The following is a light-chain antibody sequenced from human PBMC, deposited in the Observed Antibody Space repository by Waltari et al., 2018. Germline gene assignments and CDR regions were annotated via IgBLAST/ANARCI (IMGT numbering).Light chain of an antibody. CDR2: LGS. Sequence: DIVMTQSPLSLPVTPGEPASISCRSSQSPLHSNGYNYLDWYLQKPGQSPQLLIYLGSNRASGVPERFSGSGSGTDFTLKISRVEAEDVGVYYCMQALQTPAFGGGTKVEIK. J-gene: IGKJ4*01. CDR3: MQALQTPA. V-gene: IGKV2-28*01. CDR1: QSPLHSNGYNY.